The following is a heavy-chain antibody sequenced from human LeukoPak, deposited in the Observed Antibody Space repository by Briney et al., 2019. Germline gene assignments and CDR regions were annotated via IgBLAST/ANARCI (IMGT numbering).Heavy chain of an antibody. CDR1: GYTFINHW. V-gene: IGHV1-46*01. CDR3: ARDTDGSYFWFDP. CDR2: INPTGTTT. Sequence: GASVKVSCKASGYTFINHWMHWVRQAPGQGLEWVGLINPTGTTTLYAQKFQGRITLTRDMSATTDYMELSSLTSEDTAVYYCARDTDGSYFWFDPWGQGTLVTVSS. D-gene: IGHD1-26*01. J-gene: IGHJ5*02.